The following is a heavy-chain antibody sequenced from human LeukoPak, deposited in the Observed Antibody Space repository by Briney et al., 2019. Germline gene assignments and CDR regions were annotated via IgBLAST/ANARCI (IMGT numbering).Heavy chain of an antibody. CDR1: GGSISSSSYY. CDR3: ARDGTSAETYYYGSGEGLLDY. Sequence: SETLSLTCTVSGGSISSSSYYWGWIRQPPGKGLEWIGSIYYSGSTYYNPSLKSRVTISVDTSKNQFSLKLSSVTAADTAVYYCARDGTSAETYYYGSGEGLLDYWGQGTLVTVSS. V-gene: IGHV4-39*07. J-gene: IGHJ4*02. CDR2: IYYSGST. D-gene: IGHD3-10*01.